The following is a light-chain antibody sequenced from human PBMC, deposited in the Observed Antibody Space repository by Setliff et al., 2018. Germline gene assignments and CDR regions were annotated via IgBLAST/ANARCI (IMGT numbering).Light chain of an antibody. Sequence: QSVLTQPPSVSGAPGQRVTISCTGSRSNIGAGYDVHWYQQLPGTAPKLLIYDNTYRPSGVPDRFSGSKSATSATLAITGLQAEDEADYYCQSYDSSLHSVEFGGGTKVTVL. J-gene: IGLJ2*01. V-gene: IGLV1-40*01. CDR3: QSYDSSLHSVE. CDR2: DNT. CDR1: RSNIGAGYD.